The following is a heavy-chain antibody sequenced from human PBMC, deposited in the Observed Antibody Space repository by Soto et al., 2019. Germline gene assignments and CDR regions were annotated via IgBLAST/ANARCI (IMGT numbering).Heavy chain of an antibody. J-gene: IGHJ6*02. Sequence: GASVQVSCKASGYDFASYDINWVRHSSGQGLEWMGWMNPINGATGSARRFQGRVSMTRNTATGTAYLELTSRRSDDSAVYYCGRGPSPRAPAGGTPYYYAMDVWGQGTTVTVSS. CDR3: GRGPSPRAPAGGTPYYYAMDV. CDR1: GYDFASYD. CDR2: MNPINGAT. D-gene: IGHD6-13*01. V-gene: IGHV1-8*02.